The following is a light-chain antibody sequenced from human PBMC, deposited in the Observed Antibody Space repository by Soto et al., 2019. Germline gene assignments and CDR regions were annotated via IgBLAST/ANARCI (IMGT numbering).Light chain of an antibody. CDR3: CSYAGSYTWV. J-gene: IGLJ1*01. CDR1: RSDVGGYNF. CDR2: EVT. V-gene: IGLV2-11*01. Sequence: QSALTQPRSVSGSPGQSVTISCTGTRSDVGGYNFVSWYQQHPGKAPKLMIREVTERPSGVPDRFSGSKSGNTASLTISGLQAEDEADYYCCSYAGSYTWVFGTGTKVTAL.